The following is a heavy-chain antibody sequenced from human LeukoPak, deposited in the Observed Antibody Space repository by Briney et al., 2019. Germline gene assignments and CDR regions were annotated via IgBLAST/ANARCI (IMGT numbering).Heavy chain of an antibody. CDR3: ARSNRGKSAFYYDGMHG. CDR2: IIPILGVA. CDR1: GGTFSSYT. J-gene: IGHJ6*02. V-gene: IGHV1-69*02. Sequence: PAASVKVSCKASGGTFSSYTISWVRQAPGQGLEWMGRIIPILGVANYAQKIQGRVTITADKSTTTAYMELSSLRSEDTAVYYGARSNRGKSAFYYDGMHGWGQGTSVSVSS. D-gene: IGHD3-16*01.